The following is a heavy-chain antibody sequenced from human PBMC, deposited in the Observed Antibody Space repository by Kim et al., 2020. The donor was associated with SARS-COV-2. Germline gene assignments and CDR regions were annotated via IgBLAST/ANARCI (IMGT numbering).Heavy chain of an antibody. Sequence: GGSLRLSCAASGFTFSSYAMHWVRQAPGKGLEWVAVISYDGSNKYYADSVKGRFTISRDNSKNTLYLQMNSLRAEDTAVYYCARGLSGSYLTYMDVCGKG. D-gene: IGHD1-26*01. V-gene: IGHV3-30-3*01. CDR2: ISYDGSNK. CDR1: GFTFSSYA. CDR3: ARGLSGSYLTYMDV. J-gene: IGHJ6*03.